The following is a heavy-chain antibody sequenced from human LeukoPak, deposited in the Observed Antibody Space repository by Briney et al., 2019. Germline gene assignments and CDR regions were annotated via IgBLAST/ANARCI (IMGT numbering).Heavy chain of an antibody. V-gene: IGHV3-66*01. Sequence: GGSLRLSCAASGVTFSSNYMTWVRQAPGKGLEYVSVIYSGGGTYYPDSVKGRFSIPRDNSKSTLYLRMNSLRAEDRAVYYCARIVTGTTVVNSRWFDPWGQGTLVTVSS. CDR1: GVTFSSNY. CDR2: IYSGGGT. J-gene: IGHJ5*02. D-gene: IGHD4-23*01. CDR3: ARIVTGTTVVNSRWFDP.